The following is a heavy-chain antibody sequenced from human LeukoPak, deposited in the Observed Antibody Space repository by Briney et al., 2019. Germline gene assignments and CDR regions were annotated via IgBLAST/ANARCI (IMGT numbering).Heavy chain of an antibody. CDR3: AKSHCSGGSCYSEGYYYGMDV. CDR1: GFTFSDYY. CDR2: ISSSGSTI. D-gene: IGHD2-15*01. Sequence: PGGSLRLSCAASGFTFSDYYMSWIRQAPGKGLEWVSYISSSGSTIYYADSVKGRFTISRDNSKNTLYLQMNSLRAEDTAVYYCAKSHCSGGSCYSEGYYYGMDVWGQGTTVTVSS. V-gene: IGHV3-11*01. J-gene: IGHJ6*02.